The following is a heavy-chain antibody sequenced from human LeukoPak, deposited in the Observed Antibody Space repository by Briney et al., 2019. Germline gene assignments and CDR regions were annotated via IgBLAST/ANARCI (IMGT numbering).Heavy chain of an antibody. V-gene: IGHV4-39*07. CDR3: ARGRSGSYYDYFDY. CDR1: GGSISSSSYY. J-gene: IGHJ4*02. D-gene: IGHD1-26*01. CDR2: IYYSGST. Sequence: KPSETLSLTCTVSGGSISSSSYYWGWIRQPPGKGLEWIGSIYYSGSTYYNPSLKSRVTISVDTSKNQFSLKLSSVTAADTAVYYCARGRSGSYYDYFDYWGQGTLVTVSS.